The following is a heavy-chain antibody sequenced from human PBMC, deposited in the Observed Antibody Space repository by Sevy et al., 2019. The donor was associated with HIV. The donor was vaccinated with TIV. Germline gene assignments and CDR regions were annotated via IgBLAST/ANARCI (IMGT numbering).Heavy chain of an antibody. J-gene: IGHJ4*02. V-gene: IGHV3-64D*06. CDR1: GFTLSSYG. CDR2: MSSDGGST. Sequence: GGSLRLSCSASGFTLSSYGMHWVRQAPGKALEYVSAMSSDGGSTYYAVSVKGRFTISRDNSKNTLYLQMSSLRAEDTAVYYCVKSLPTVTRFDYWGQGTLVTVSS. CDR3: VKSLPTVTRFDY. D-gene: IGHD4-17*01.